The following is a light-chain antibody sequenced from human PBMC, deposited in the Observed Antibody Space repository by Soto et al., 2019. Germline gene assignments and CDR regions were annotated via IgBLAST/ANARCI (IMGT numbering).Light chain of an antibody. CDR1: QSISTF. CDR3: QQSHKTPRT. Sequence: DIQMTQSPSSLSASVGDRVSVTCRASQSISTFLNWYQQRPAEAPKLLIYAASSLQSGVPSRFSGSGSGADFTLAIGSLQPEDFATYYCQQSHKTPRTFGQGTKVEVK. CDR2: AAS. V-gene: IGKV1-39*01. J-gene: IGKJ1*01.